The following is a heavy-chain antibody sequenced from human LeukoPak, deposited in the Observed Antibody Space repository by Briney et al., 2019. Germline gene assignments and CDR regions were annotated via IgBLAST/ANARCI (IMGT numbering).Heavy chain of an antibody. J-gene: IGHJ4*02. D-gene: IGHD6-19*01. CDR3: ASSWIVAGIIDY. Sequence: GGSLRLSCAASGFTFSSYWMNWVRQAPGKGLVWVSRINSDGSSTRYADSVKGRFTISRDNAKNTLYLQMNSLRAGDTAVYYCASSWIVAGIIDYWGQGTLVTVSS. CDR2: INSDGSST. CDR1: GFTFSSYW. V-gene: IGHV3-74*01.